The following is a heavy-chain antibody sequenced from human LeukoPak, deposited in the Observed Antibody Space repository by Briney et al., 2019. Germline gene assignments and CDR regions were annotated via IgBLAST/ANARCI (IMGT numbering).Heavy chain of an antibody. V-gene: IGHV3-23*01. CDR2: ISGGGGST. CDR3: AKDRHFFASRTYGVDY. J-gene: IGHJ4*02. D-gene: IGHD2/OR15-2a*01. Sequence: GSLRLSCTVSGFTFNNYAMNWVRQAPGKGLEWVSIISGGGGSTSYADSVRGRFTISRESSKNTLYLQMHSLRAEDTAVYYCAKDRHFFASRTYGVDYWGQGTLVTVSS. CDR1: GFTFNNYA.